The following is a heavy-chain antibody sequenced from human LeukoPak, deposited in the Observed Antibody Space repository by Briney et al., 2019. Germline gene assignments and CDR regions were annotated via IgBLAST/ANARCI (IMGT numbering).Heavy chain of an antibody. V-gene: IGHV1-46*01. CDR1: GYTFTSYY. CDR2: INPSGGST. Sequence: ASVKVSCKASGYTFTSYYMHWVRQAPGQGLEWMGIINPSGGSTSYAQKFQGRVTMTRDTSTSTVYMELSSLRSEDTAVYYCARREGRNPLHYYYGMDVWGQGTTVTVSS. J-gene: IGHJ6*02. D-gene: IGHD1-14*01. CDR3: ARREGRNPLHYYYGMDV.